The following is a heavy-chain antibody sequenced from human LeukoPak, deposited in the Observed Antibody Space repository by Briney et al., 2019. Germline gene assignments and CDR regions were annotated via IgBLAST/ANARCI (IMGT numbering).Heavy chain of an antibody. D-gene: IGHD6-19*01. V-gene: IGHV3-23*01. J-gene: IGHJ4*01. CDR3: AKGLYSSGWSYFDY. Sequence: GGSLRLSCTASGFTFSNSAMSWVRQAPGKGLEWVSTLSGSGITTHYADSVKGRFTISRDNSKNTLYLQMNSLRAEDTAVYYCAKGLYSSGWSYFDYWATEPWSPSPQ. CDR2: LSGSGITT. CDR1: GFTFSNSA.